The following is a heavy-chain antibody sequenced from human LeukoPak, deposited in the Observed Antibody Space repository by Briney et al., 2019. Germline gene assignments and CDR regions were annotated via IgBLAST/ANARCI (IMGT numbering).Heavy chain of an antibody. J-gene: IGHJ4*02. CDR3: ARYFGDDVYFDY. Sequence: SETLSLTCTVSGGSRSSGNYFWSWIRQPPGKGLEWIGYIFHNGNTYYNPSLKGRVTISTDTYSNQFSLELSSVTAADTAVYYCARYFGDDVYFDYWGQGTLVTVSS. CDR2: IFHNGNT. CDR1: GGSRSSGNYF. D-gene: IGHD4-17*01. V-gene: IGHV4-30-4*01.